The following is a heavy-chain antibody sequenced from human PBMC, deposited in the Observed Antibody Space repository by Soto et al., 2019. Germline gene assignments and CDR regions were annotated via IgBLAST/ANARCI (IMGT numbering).Heavy chain of an antibody. J-gene: IGHJ4*02. CDR3: TRSLGQLGPFDY. Sequence: QVQLQESGPGLVKPSETLSLTCTVSGGSVNSGTYYWSWIRQPPGKGLEWIGYISYTGSTNYNPPRKSRFTTAVDTSKNQFSLKLSSVTAADTAVYYCTRSLGQLGPFDYWGQGTLVTVSS. CDR1: GGSVNSGTYY. D-gene: IGHD1-1*01. V-gene: IGHV4-61*01. CDR2: ISYTGST.